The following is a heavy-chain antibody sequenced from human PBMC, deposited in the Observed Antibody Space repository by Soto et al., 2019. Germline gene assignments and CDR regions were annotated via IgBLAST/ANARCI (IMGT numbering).Heavy chain of an antibody. CDR2: ISGSGGST. J-gene: IGHJ4*02. CDR3: AKSGFYYDILTGARNGYYFDY. D-gene: IGHD3-9*01. V-gene: IGHV3-23*01. CDR1: GFTFSSYA. Sequence: PGGSLRLSCAASGFTFSSYAMSWVRQAPGKGLEWVSAISGSGGSTYYADSVKGRFTISRDNSKNTLYLQMNSLRAEDTAVYYCAKSGFYYDILTGARNGYYFDYWGQGTLVTVSS.